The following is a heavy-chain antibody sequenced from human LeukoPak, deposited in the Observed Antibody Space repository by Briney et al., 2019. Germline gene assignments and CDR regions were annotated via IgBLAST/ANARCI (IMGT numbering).Heavy chain of an antibody. CDR3: ARAGATTVTNSGRGYYYYYMDV. Sequence: GASVKVSCKASGYTFTSYYMHWVRQTPGQGLEWMGIINPSGGSTSYAQKFQGRVTMTRDMSTSTVYMELSSLRSEDTAVYYCARAGATTVTNSGRGYYYYYMDVWGKGTTVTVSS. V-gene: IGHV1-46*01. D-gene: IGHD4-11*01. CDR1: GYTFTSYY. J-gene: IGHJ6*03. CDR2: INPSGGST.